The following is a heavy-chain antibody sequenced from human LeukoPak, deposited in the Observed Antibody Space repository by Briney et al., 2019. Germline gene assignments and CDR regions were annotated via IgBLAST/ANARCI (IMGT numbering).Heavy chain of an antibody. CDR2: ISYDGSNK. CDR3: AKRGVVIRVILVGFHKEAYYFDS. D-gene: IGHD3-22*01. Sequence: GGSLRLSCAASGFPFRNYAIHWVRQAPGKGLEWVALISYDGSNKYYADSVKGRFTISRDNSKNTLYLQMNSLRAEDTAVYFCAKRGVVIRVILVGFHKEAYYFDSWGQGALVTVSS. CDR1: GFPFRNYA. J-gene: IGHJ4*02. V-gene: IGHV3-30*04.